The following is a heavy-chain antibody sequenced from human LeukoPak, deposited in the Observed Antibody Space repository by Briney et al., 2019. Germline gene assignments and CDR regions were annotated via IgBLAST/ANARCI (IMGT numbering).Heavy chain of an antibody. CDR2: IYHSGST. CDR3: ASGGYSYEFDY. CDR1: GGSISSGGYS. Sequence: PSQTLSLTCAVSGGSISSGGYSWNWIRQPPGKGLEWNGYIYHSGSTYYNPSLKSGVTISVDRSKNQFSLKLSSVAAADTAVYDCASGGYSYEFDYWGQGTLVTVSS. V-gene: IGHV4-30-2*01. D-gene: IGHD5-18*01. J-gene: IGHJ4*02.